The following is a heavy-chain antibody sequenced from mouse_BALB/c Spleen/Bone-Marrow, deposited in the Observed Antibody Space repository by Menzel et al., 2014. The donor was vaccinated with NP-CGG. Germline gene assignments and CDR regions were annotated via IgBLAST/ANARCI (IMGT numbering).Heavy chain of an antibody. Sequence: VQLMESGAELVRPGVSVKISCKGSGYTFTDYSIHWVRQSHAKSLEWIGVISTYYGDANYNQKFKGKATMTVDKSSSTAYMELARLTAEDSAIYYCARRGSMDYWGQGTSVTVSS. V-gene: IGHV1-67*01. CDR2: ISTYYGDA. CDR1: GYTFTDYS. CDR3: ARRGSMDY. J-gene: IGHJ4*01.